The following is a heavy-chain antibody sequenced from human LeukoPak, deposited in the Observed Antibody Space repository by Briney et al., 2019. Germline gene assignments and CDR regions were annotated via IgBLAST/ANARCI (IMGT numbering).Heavy chain of an antibody. CDR3: ARDQGPAPSDSRCFDI. CDR2: INTYTGNP. V-gene: IGHV7-4-1*02. Sequence: GASVKVSCKASGYTFSHYGINWVRQAPGQGLEWMGWINTYTGNPTYAQGFTGRFVFSLDTSVSTAYLQISSLQAEDTAVYYCARDQGPAPSDSRCFDIWGQGTMVTVSS. J-gene: IGHJ3*02. CDR1: GYTFSHYG. D-gene: IGHD2-21*01.